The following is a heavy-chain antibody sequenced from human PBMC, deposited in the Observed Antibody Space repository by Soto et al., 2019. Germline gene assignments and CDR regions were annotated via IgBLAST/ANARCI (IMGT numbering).Heavy chain of an antibody. CDR2: IIPIFGTA. CDR1: GGTFSSYA. CDR3: AREDDSSDGMDV. D-gene: IGHD3-22*01. J-gene: IGHJ6*02. V-gene: IGHV1-69*13. Sequence: SVKVSCKASGGTFSSYAISWVRQAPGQGLEWMGGIIPIFGTANYAQKFQGRVTITADESTSTAYMELSSLRSEDTAVYYCAREDDSSDGMDVWGQGTTVTVSS.